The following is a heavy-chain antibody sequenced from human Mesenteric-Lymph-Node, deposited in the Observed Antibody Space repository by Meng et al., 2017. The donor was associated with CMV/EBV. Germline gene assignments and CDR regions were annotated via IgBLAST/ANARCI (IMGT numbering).Heavy chain of an antibody. Sequence: ASVKVSCKASADTFRSYGIQWVRQAPGQGLEWMGWITAYNGNTNYAQKFQGRVTMTTDTSTSTAYMELRSLRSDDTAVYYCARRVLTVSTNYYYGMDVWGQGTTVTVSS. V-gene: IGHV1-18*01. D-gene: IGHD4-11*01. CDR1: ADTFRSYG. CDR2: ITAYNGNT. CDR3: ARRVLTVSTNYYYGMDV. J-gene: IGHJ6*02.